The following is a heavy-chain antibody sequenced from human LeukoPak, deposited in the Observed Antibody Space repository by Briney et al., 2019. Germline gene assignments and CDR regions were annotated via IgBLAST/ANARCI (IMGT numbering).Heavy chain of an antibody. CDR2: IYTSGST. CDR1: GGSISSYN. CDR3: ARDRGNWNYPLDY. V-gene: IGHV4-4*07. Sequence: KPSETLSLTCTVPGGSISSYNWSWIRPPAGKGLEGVWRIYTSGSTNHNPSLKRRVTMSVDTSKNQFSLKLSSVTAADTAVYYCARDRGNWNYPLDYWGQGTLVTVSS. D-gene: IGHD1-7*01. J-gene: IGHJ4*02.